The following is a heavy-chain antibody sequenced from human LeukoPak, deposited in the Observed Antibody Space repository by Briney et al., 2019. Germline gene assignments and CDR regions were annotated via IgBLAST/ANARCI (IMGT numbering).Heavy chain of an antibody. D-gene: IGHD6-6*01. J-gene: IGHJ4*02. Sequence: GASVKVSCKASGYTFPGYYMHWVRQAPGHGLEWMGWINPNSGGTNYAQKFQGRVTMTRDTSISTAYMELSRLRSDDTAVYYCAREHSSSSGKVFDYWGQGTLVTVSS. CDR2: INPNSGGT. CDR1: GYTFPGYY. CDR3: AREHSSSSGKVFDY. V-gene: IGHV1-2*02.